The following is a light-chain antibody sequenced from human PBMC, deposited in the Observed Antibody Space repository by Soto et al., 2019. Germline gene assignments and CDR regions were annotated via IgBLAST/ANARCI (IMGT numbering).Light chain of an antibody. Sequence: QSALTQPPSASGSPGQSVAISCTGTSSDVGGYNYVSWYQQHPGKAPKLMIYEVNKRPSGVPDRFSGSKSGNTDSLTVSGLQAEDEADYYCSSYAGSRNVFGTGTKLTVL. CDR2: EVN. CDR1: SSDVGGYNY. CDR3: SSYAGSRNV. J-gene: IGLJ1*01. V-gene: IGLV2-8*01.